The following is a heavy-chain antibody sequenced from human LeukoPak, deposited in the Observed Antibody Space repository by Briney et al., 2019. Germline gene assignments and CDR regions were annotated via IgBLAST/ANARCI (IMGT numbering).Heavy chain of an antibody. V-gene: IGHV4-61*01. D-gene: IGHD3-22*01. CDR1: GGSVSSGSYY. Sequence: SETLSLTCTVSGGSVSSGSYYWSWIRQPPGKGLEWIGCFHYSGSTNYNPSLKSRVTLSVDTSKNQFSLKLSSVTAADTAVYYCARVNFDDSSGYYPRNYFDYWGQGTLVTVSS. J-gene: IGHJ4*02. CDR3: ARVNFDDSSGYYPRNYFDY. CDR2: FHYSGST.